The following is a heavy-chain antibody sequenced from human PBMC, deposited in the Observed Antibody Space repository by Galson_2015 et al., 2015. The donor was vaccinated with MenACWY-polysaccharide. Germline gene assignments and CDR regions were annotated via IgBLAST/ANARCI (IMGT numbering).Heavy chain of an antibody. D-gene: IGHD3-10*01. Sequence: SLRLSCAASGFTFSDYYMHWIRQAPGKGLEWVPYISDSGSAIYFADSVKGRFIISRDNAKNSLYLQMNSLRAEDTAVYFCARDPRGARSSYFDNWGQGIQVTVSS. CDR1: GFTFSDYY. CDR3: ARDPRGARSSYFDN. CDR2: ISDSGSAI. J-gene: IGHJ4*02. V-gene: IGHV3-11*01.